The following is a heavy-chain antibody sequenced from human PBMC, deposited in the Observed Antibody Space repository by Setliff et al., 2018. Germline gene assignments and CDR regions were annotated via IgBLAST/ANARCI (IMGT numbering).Heavy chain of an antibody. CDR1: GFTFGDYY. CDR2: ISRGGNTI. CDR3: ARDAPGEYDFWSGYSRRPWFDP. Sequence: PGGSLRLSCSASGFTFGDYYMSWIRQAPGKGLEWVSYISRGGNTIYYADSVKGRFTISRDNAKNSLYLQMNSLRAEDTAVYYCARDAPGEYDFWSGYSRRPWFDPWGQGTLVTVSS. D-gene: IGHD3-3*01. J-gene: IGHJ5*02. V-gene: IGHV3-11*04.